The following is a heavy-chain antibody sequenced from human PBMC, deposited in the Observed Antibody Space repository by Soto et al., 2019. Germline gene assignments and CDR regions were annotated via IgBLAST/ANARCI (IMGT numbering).Heavy chain of an antibody. V-gene: IGHV1-2*02. Sequence: ASVKVSCKASGYTFTGYYMHWVRQAPGQGLEWMGWINPNSGGTNYAQKFQGRVTMTRDTSISTAYMELSRLSSLTAADTAVYFCARLAYSGYLQTWGQGSLVTVSS. CDR2: INPNSGGT. J-gene: IGHJ1*01. CDR3: ARLAYSGYLQT. D-gene: IGHD1-26*01. CDR1: GYTFTGYY.